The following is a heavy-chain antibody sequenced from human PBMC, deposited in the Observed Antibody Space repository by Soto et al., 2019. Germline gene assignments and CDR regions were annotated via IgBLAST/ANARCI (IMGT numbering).Heavy chain of an antibody. CDR3: AKGRSTVPPVDYYYYYMDV. D-gene: IGHD4-4*01. J-gene: IGHJ6*03. CDR1: GFTFSSYG. Sequence: QVQLVESGGGVVQTGRSLRLSCAASGFTFSSYGMHWVRQAPGKGLEWVAVISYDGSNKYYADPVKGRFTISRDHSKNTLYLKMSRLGGEDTAVYYCAKGRSTVPPVDYYYYYMDVWCKGTTVTVSS. V-gene: IGHV3-30*18. CDR2: ISYDGSNK.